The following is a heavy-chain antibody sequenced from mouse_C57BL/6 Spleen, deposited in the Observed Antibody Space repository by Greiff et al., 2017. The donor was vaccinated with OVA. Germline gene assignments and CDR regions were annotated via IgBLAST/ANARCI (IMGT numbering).Heavy chain of an antibody. CDR1: GFTFSDYG. CDR3: ARVVTTEGFAY. Sequence: EVMLVESGGGLVKPGGSLKLSCAASGFTFSDYGMHWVRQAPEKGLEWVAYISSGSSTIYYADTVKGRFTISRDNAKNTLFLQMTSLRSEDTAMYYCARVVTTEGFAYWGQGTLVTVSA. J-gene: IGHJ3*01. CDR2: ISSGSSTI. V-gene: IGHV5-17*01. D-gene: IGHD2-2*01.